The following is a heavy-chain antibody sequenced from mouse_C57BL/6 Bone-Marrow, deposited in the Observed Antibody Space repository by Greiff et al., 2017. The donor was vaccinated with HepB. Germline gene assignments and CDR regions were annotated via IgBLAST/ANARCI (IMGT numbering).Heavy chain of an antibody. CDR2: IYPRSGNT. J-gene: IGHJ4*01. CDR1: GYTFTSYG. D-gene: IGHD2-3*01. V-gene: IGHV1-81*01. CDR3: AYDPFYAMDY. Sequence: ESGAELARPGASVKLSCKASGYTFTSYGISWVKQRTGQGLEWIGEIYPRSGNTYYNEKFKGKATLTADKSSSTAYMDLRSLTSEDSAVYFCAYDPFYAMDYWGQGTSVTVSS.